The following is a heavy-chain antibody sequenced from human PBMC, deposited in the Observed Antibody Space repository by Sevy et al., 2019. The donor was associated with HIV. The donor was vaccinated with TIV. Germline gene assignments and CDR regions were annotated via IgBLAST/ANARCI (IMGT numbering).Heavy chain of an antibody. J-gene: IGHJ5*02. Sequence: GGYLRLSCAASGFTFSSYGMHWVRQAPGKGLEWVAVISYDGSNKYYADSVKGRFTISRDNSKNTLYLQMNSLRAEDTAVYYCAKWRAVAGSIDPWGQGTLVTVSS. CDR2: ISYDGSNK. D-gene: IGHD6-19*01. CDR1: GFTFSSYG. CDR3: AKWRAVAGSIDP. V-gene: IGHV3-30*18.